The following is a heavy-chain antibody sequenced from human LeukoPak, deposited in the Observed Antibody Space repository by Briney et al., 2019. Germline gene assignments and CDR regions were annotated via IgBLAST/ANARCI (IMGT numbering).Heavy chain of an antibody. CDR2: ISYDGNNK. CDR1: GFPFSGYA. J-gene: IGHJ3*02. V-gene: IGHV3-30-3*01. Sequence: GGSLRLSCAASGFPFSGYAMHWVRQAPGKGLEWVALISYDGNNKYYADSVKGRFTISRDNSKNTLYLQMNSLRAEDTAVYYCARARYCSSISCRDAFDIWGQGTMVTVSS. D-gene: IGHD2-2*01. CDR3: ARARYCSSISCRDAFDI.